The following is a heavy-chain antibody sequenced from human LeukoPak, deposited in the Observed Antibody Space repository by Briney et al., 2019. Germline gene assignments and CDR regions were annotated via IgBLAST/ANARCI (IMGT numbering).Heavy chain of an antibody. V-gene: IGHV1-8*01. CDR2: MNPNTGNT. CDR3: ARPSTPYYYDTSGPPDY. Sequence: GASVKVSCKASGYTFTSYDINWVRQATGQGLEWMGWMNPNTGNTGYAQKLQGRVTMTRDTSITTAYMELRTLRSDDTAVYYCARPSTPYYYDTSGPPDYWGQGTLVTVSS. CDR1: GYTFTSYD. J-gene: IGHJ4*02. D-gene: IGHD3-22*01.